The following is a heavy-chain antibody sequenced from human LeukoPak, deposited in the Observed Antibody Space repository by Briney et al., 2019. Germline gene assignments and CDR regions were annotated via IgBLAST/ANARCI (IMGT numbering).Heavy chain of an antibody. Sequence: ASVKVSCKASGGTFSSYAISWVRQAPGQGLEWMGGITPIFGTANYAQKFQGRVTITTDESTSTAYMELSSLRSEDTALYYCAKDIGQPRDYWGQGTLVTVSS. D-gene: IGHD1-26*01. CDR3: AKDIGQPRDY. V-gene: IGHV1-69*05. CDR1: GGTFSSYA. J-gene: IGHJ4*02. CDR2: ITPIFGTA.